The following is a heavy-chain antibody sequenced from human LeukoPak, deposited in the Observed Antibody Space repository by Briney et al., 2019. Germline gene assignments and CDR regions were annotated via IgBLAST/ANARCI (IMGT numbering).Heavy chain of an antibody. CDR1: GYTFTSYD. CDR3: ARVISSIAARNYYYMDV. Sequence: ASVKVSCKASGYTFTSYDINWVRQATGQGLEWMGWMNPNSGNTGYAQKFQGRVTMTRNTSISTAYMELSSLRSEDTAVYYCARVISSIAARNYYYMDVWGKGTTVTVSS. V-gene: IGHV1-8*01. D-gene: IGHD6-6*01. CDR2: MNPNSGNT. J-gene: IGHJ6*03.